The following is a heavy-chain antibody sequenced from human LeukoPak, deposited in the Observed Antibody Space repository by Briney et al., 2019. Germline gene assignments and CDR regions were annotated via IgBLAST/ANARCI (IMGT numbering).Heavy chain of an antibody. CDR2: INPAGTET. CDR1: GFSFSAYW. D-gene: IGHD2-15*01. J-gene: IGHJ4*02. Sequence: GGSLRLSCAAPGFSFSAYWMTWVRQAPGTGLEWVANINPAGTETYYVDPVKGRFTVSRDNAKNLLYLQMNSLRAEDTAVYHCARFGYVAAVDVWGQGTLVTVSS. V-gene: IGHV3-7*01. CDR3: ARFGYVAAVDV.